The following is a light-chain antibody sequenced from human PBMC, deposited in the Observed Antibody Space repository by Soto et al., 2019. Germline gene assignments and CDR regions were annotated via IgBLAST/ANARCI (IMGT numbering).Light chain of an antibody. CDR1: QNINNY. Sequence: DVQVTQSPSSLSASVGDRATISCRASQNINNYLKWYQQKPGKAPKLLISVESNLQSGVPSRFSGRGSGTEFTLTISSLQPEDFATYYCQQSYTTPLTFGGGAKVDIK. CDR2: VES. CDR3: QQSYTTPLT. J-gene: IGKJ4*01. V-gene: IGKV1-39*01.